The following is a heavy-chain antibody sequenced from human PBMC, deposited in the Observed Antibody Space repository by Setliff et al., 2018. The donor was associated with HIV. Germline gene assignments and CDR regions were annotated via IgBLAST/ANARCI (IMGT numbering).Heavy chain of an antibody. CDR2: MNPNSGNT. J-gene: IGHJ5*02. V-gene: IGHV1-8*03. CDR1: GYTFTSYD. CDR3: ARGREITFGGVTWFDP. Sequence: ASVKVSCKASGYTFTSYDINWVRQATGQGLEWMGWMNPNSGNTDYAQKFQGRVTITRNTSISTAYMELSSLRSEDTAVYYCARGREITFGGVTWFDPWGQGTLVTVSS. D-gene: IGHD3-16*01.